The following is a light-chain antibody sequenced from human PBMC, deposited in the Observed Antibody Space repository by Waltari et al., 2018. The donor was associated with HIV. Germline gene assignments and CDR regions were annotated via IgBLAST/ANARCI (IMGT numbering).Light chain of an antibody. CDR2: VGTGGIVG. J-gene: IGLJ1*01. CDR3: GADHGSGSNFVYV. CDR1: SGYSNYK. V-gene: IGLV9-49*01. Sequence: QPVLPQPPSASASLGASVTLTCTLSSGYSNYKVDWYQQRPGQGPRFVMRVGTGGIVGSKGDGIPDRFSVLGSGLNRYLTIKNIQEEDESDYHCGADHGSGSNFVYVFGTGTKVTVL.